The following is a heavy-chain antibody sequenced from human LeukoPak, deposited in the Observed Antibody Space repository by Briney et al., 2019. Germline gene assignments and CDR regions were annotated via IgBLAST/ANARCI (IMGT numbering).Heavy chain of an antibody. J-gene: IGHJ4*02. D-gene: IGHD2-21*02. CDR3: ARENRAYCGGDCYSEYFDY. Sequence: ASVKVSCKASGGTFSSYAISWVRQAPGQGLEWMGRIIPILGIANYAQKFQGRVTITADKSTSTAYMELSSLRSEDTAVYYCARENRAYCGGDCYSEYFDYWGQGTLVNVSS. CDR2: IIPILGIA. V-gene: IGHV1-69*04. CDR1: GGTFSSYA.